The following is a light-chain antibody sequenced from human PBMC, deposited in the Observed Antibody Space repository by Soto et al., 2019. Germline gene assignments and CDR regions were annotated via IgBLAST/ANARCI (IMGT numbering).Light chain of an antibody. CDR2: GAS. Sequence: DLQMTQSPSSLSASVGDTVTITCRASQIIISYLNWYQQKPGKAPNLLIYGASSLQSGVPSRFSGSASGTDFTLTISSLQPEDFATYYCQQTYSAPWTFGQGTKVDVK. CDR1: QIIISY. J-gene: IGKJ1*01. V-gene: IGKV1-39*01. CDR3: QQTYSAPWT.